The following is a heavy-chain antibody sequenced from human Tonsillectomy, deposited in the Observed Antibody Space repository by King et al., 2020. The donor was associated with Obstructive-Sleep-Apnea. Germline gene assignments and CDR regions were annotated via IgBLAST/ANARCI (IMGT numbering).Heavy chain of an antibody. V-gene: IGHV5-51*01. CDR3: ARPPGHGSGVDY. Sequence: VQLVESGAEVKKPGESLKTSCKGSGYRFSTYWIGWVRQMPGKGLEWMGIIYPGDSHTRYSPSFQDQVIISVDKSISTAYLHWSSLKASDTAMYYCARPPGHGSGVDYWGQGTLVTVSS. CDR1: GYRFSTYW. D-gene: IGHD3-10*01. CDR2: IYPGDSHT. J-gene: IGHJ4*02.